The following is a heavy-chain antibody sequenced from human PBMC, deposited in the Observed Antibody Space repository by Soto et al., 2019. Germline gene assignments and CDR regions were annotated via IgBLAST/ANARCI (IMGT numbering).Heavy chain of an antibody. J-gene: IGHJ3*02. CDR3: AKDSGSSGSDAFDI. D-gene: IGHD3-22*01. CDR2: ISWNSGSI. CDR1: GFTFDDYA. Sequence: PGGSLRLSCAASGFTFDDYAMHWVRQAPGKGLEWVSGISWNSGSIGYADSVKGRFTISRDNAKNSLYLQMNSLRAEDTALYYCAKDSGSSGSDAFDIWGRGTMVTVSS. V-gene: IGHV3-9*01.